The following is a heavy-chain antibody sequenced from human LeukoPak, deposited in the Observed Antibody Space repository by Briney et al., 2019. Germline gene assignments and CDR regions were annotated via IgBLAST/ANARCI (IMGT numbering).Heavy chain of an antibody. CDR1: GYTFTGYY. Sequence: GASVKVSCKASGYTFTGYYMHWVRQAPGQGLEWMGRINPNSGGTNYAQKFQGRVTMTRDTSISTAYMELSRLRSDDMAVYYCARVGYGGTKGLVDYWGQGTLVTVSS. CDR2: INPNSGGT. D-gene: IGHD5-12*01. CDR3: ARVGYGGTKGLVDY. J-gene: IGHJ4*02. V-gene: IGHV1-2*06.